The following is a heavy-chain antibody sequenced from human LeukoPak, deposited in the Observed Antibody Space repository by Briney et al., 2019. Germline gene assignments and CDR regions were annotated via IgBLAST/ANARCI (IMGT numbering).Heavy chain of an antibody. CDR3: ARDGDIDY. D-gene: IGHD5-24*01. Sequence: GGSLRLSCAASGFTFSSYGMNWVRQAPGKGLEWVSYISSSSSTIYYADSVKGRFTISRDNAKNSLYLQMNGLRAEDTAVYYCARDGDIDYWGQGTLVTVSS. CDR1: GFTFSSYG. V-gene: IGHV3-48*04. J-gene: IGHJ4*02. CDR2: ISSSSSTI.